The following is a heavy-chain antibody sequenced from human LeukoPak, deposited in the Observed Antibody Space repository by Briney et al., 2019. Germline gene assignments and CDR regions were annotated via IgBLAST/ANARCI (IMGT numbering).Heavy chain of an antibody. CDR3: AREAAWGQWYFDL. CDR2: IASDGGAK. J-gene: IGHJ4*02. V-gene: IGHV3-30*03. CDR1: GFPFHDHG. Sequence: GTSPRLSCVASGFPFHDHGIQWVRQAPGKGLEWVAVIASDGGAKVYADFVKGRFTLSRDNSKNTVFLQMNSLSVEDSAVYYCAREAAWGQWYFDLWGQGAPVTVSS. D-gene: IGHD6-19*01.